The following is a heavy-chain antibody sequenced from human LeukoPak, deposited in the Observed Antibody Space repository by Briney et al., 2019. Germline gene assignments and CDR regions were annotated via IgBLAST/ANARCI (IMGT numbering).Heavy chain of an antibody. CDR2: ISSSGNII. CDR1: GFIFSSYE. D-gene: IGHD2/OR15-2a*01. CDR3: ARGSTFYYYYGMDV. J-gene: IGHJ6*02. Sequence: GGSLRLPCAASGFIFSSYEMNWVRQAPGKGLEWVSYISSSGNIIYYADSVKGRFTISRDNAKNSLYLQMNSLRAEDTAVYYCARGSTFYYYYGMDVWGQGTTVTVSS. V-gene: IGHV3-48*03.